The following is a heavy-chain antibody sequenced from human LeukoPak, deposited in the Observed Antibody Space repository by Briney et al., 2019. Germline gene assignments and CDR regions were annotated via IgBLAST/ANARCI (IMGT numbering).Heavy chain of an antibody. Sequence: GASVKVSCKASRYTFTRYDINWVRQATPHALEWMGWMNPNRGNTDHAQKFLGRDTITRSTSISPAPMEQRSLRSEHTALYYCARGSFDAIDAFCFCGQGRMVTVSS. CDR2: MNPNRGNT. V-gene: IGHV1-8*03. D-gene: IGHD2/OR15-2a*01. CDR3: ARGSFDAIDAFCF. J-gene: IGHJ3*01. CDR1: RYTFTRYD.